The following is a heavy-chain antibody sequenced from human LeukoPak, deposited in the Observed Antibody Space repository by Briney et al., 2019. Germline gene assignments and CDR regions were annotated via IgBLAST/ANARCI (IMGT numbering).Heavy chain of an antibody. CDR1: GFTFSSYW. CDR3: AREVDTAMAGYFDY. CDR2: IKQDGSEK. V-gene: IGHV3-7*01. Sequence: GGSLRLSCAASGFTFSSYWMSWVRQAPGKGLEWVANIKQDGSEKYYVDSVKGRFTISRDNAKNSLYLQMNSLRAEDTAVYYCAREVDTAMAGYFDYWGQGTLVTVSS. J-gene: IGHJ4*02. D-gene: IGHD5-18*01.